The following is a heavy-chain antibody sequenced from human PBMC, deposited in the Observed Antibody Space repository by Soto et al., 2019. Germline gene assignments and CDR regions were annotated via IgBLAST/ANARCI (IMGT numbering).Heavy chain of an antibody. CDR2: INHSGST. CDR3: ARDFEKSAIGP. J-gene: IGHJ5*02. CDR1: GGSFSGYY. V-gene: IGHV4-34*09. Sequence: LSLTCAVYGGSFSGYYWSWIRQPPGKGLEWIGEINHSGSTYFNPSLRSRLTISSDRAKNQFSLKLSSVTAADTAFYYCARDFEKSAIGPWGQGTLVTVSS. D-gene: IGHD3-9*01.